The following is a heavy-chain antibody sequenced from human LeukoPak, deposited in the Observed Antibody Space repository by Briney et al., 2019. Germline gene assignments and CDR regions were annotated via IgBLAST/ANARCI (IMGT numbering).Heavy chain of an antibody. CDR1: GFTLSSYA. CDR3: ARGIDY. CDR2: IYTGGGR. Sequence: GGSLRLSCAASGFTLSSYAMSWVRQAPGKGLEWVSVIYTGGGRYYADSVRGRLTISRDTSKNMVFLQMNSLRVEDTAVYYCARGIDYWGRGTLVTVSS. J-gene: IGHJ4*02. V-gene: IGHV3-53*01.